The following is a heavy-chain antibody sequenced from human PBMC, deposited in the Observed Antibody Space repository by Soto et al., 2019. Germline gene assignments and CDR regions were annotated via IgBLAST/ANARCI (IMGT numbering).Heavy chain of an antibody. J-gene: IGHJ5*02. CDR1: GGTFSSYA. CDR3: ARDPIAARPLYNWFDP. D-gene: IGHD6-6*01. V-gene: IGHV1-69*06. CDR2: IIPIFGTA. Sequence: ASVKVSCKASGGTFSSYAISWVRQAPGQGLEWMGGIIPIFGTANYAQKFQGRVTITADKSTSTAYMELSSLRSEDTAVYYCARDPIAARPLYNWFDPWGQGTLVTVSS.